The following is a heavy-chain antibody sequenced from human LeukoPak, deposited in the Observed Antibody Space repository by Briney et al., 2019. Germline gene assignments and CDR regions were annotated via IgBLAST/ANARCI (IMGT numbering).Heavy chain of an antibody. V-gene: IGHV5-51*01. J-gene: IGHJ4*02. Sequence: PGASLKISCKGSGYSFSSYWIAWVRQMPGKGLEWMGIIFPGDSDTRYSPSFQGQVTISVDKSISTAYLQWNGLKASDTATYYCARSRTTVTNFDYWGQGTLVTVSS. CDR2: IFPGDSDT. CDR1: GYSFSSYW. D-gene: IGHD4-17*01. CDR3: ARSRTTVTNFDY.